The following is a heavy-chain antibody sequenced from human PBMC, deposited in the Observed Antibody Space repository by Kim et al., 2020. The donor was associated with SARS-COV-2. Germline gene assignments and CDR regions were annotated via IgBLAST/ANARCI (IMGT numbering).Heavy chain of an antibody. CDR1: GYSFSDYY. CDR2: IDPTDDGT. Sequence: ASVKVSCKTSGYSFSDYYIHWVRQAPGQGLEWVSWIDPTDDGTNSAQKFQGRVAVSRDTAISTAYMELNRLTSDDTAVYYCASDFSRFFSGYYFNYWGQGTLVSVS. J-gene: IGHJ4*02. D-gene: IGHD3-22*01. CDR3: ASDFSRFFSGYYFNY. V-gene: IGHV1-2*02.